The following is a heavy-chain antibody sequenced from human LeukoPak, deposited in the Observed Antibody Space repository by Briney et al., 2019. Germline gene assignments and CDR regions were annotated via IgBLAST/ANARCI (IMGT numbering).Heavy chain of an antibody. CDR2: ISGSGGST. J-gene: IGHJ4*02. V-gene: IGHV3-23*01. CDR1: GFTFSSYA. D-gene: IGHD1-26*01. CDR3: ATPSGSYRHVDH. Sequence: PGGSLRLSCAASGFTFSSYAMSWVRQAPGKGLERVPAISGSGGSTYYADSVKGRFTISRDNSKNTLYLQMNSLRAEDTAVYYCATPSGSYRHVDHWGQETLVTVSS.